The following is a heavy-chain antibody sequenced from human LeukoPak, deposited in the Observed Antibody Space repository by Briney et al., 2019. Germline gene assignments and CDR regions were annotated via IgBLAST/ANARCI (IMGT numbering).Heavy chain of an antibody. CDR1: GGSISSSTYY. J-gene: IGHJ4*02. V-gene: IGHV4-39*01. CDR3: ARQRRSVDC. CDR2: LYYSGNS. Sequence: SETLSLTCTVSGGSISSSTYYWGWLRQPPGKGLEWIGSLYYSGNSYYNPSLKSRVTISVDTSMNQFSMKLSSVTAADTAVYYCARQRRSVDCWGQGTLVTVSS.